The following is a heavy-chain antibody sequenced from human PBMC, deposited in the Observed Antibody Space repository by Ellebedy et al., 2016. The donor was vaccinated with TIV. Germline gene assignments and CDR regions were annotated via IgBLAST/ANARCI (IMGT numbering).Heavy chain of an antibody. Sequence: SETLSLTCSVSGDSITSNSHYWAWIRQSPGKGLEWIANIFYTGSPYYNPSLERRVTTSVETSKNQFSLNLSSVTAADTAIYYCARSVNYFCSGGSCHFGPETYGWFNPWGRGTLVTVSS. CDR2: IFYTGSP. J-gene: IGHJ5*02. D-gene: IGHD2-15*01. CDR3: ARSVNYFCSGGSCHFGPETYGWFNP. CDR1: GDSITSNSHY. V-gene: IGHV4-39*01.